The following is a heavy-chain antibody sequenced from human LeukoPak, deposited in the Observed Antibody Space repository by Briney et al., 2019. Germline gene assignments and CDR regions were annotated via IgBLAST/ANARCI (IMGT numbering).Heavy chain of an antibody. CDR3: ARDPLNYDFWSGMYYYYGMDV. J-gene: IGHJ6*02. CDR2: INPSGGST. Sequence: ASVKVSCKASGYTFTSYYMHWVRQAPGQGLEWMGIINPSGGSTSYAQKFQGRVTMTRDTSTSTVYMELSSLRSEDTAVYYCARDPLNYDFWSGMYYYYGMDVWGQGTTVTVSS. D-gene: IGHD3-3*01. V-gene: IGHV1-46*01. CDR1: GYTFTSYY.